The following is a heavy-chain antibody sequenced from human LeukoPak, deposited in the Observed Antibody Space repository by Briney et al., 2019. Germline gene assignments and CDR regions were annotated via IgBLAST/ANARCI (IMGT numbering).Heavy chain of an antibody. Sequence: SETLSLTCTVSGGSISSSSYYWGWIRQPPGKGLEWIGSIYYSGSTYYNPSLKSRVTISVDTSKNQFSLKLSSVTAADTAVYYCARRNNRDAFDIWGQGTMVTVSS. J-gene: IGHJ3*02. V-gene: IGHV4-39*07. CDR1: GGSISSSSYY. CDR2: IYYSGST. CDR3: ARRNNRDAFDI. D-gene: IGHD1/OR15-1a*01.